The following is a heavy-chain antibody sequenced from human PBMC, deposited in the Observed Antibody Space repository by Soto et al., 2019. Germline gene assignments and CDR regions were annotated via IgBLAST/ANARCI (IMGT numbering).Heavy chain of an antibody. Sequence: PGGSLRLSCAASGFTFSDYAMSWVRQTPGKGLEWVSAISGSGGNTFYADSVKGRFTISRDNSKNTLYLQMDSLRAEDTALYYCAKARLYNNNLYEFLDYGGQGAPVTVSS. CDR1: GFTFSDYA. V-gene: IGHV3-23*01. CDR2: ISGSGGNT. D-gene: IGHD6-13*01. J-gene: IGHJ4*02. CDR3: AKARLYNNNLYEFLDY.